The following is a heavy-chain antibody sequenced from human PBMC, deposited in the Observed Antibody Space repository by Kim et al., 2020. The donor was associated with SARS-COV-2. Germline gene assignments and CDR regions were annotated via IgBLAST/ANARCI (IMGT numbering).Heavy chain of an antibody. CDR3: GDYHGPGSHFTY. CDR2: FSSDDIT. Sequence: GGSLRLSSASGFAFSSYGMTCVRQAPGKGLEWVSSFSSDDITYYADSVKGRFTISRDNSKNMLYLQMNSLRAEDTAVYYCGDYHGPGSHFTYWGQGTQVTVSS. J-gene: IGHJ4*02. V-gene: IGHV3-23*01. CDR1: GFAFSSYG. D-gene: IGHD3-10*01.